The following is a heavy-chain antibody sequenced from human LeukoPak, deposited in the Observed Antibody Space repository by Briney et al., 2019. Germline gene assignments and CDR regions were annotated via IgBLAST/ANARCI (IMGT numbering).Heavy chain of an antibody. CDR3: ARSPARVGMVIERVAFDI. J-gene: IGHJ3*02. Sequence: ASVKVSCKASGYTFTSYDINWVRQATGQGLEWMGWMNPNSGNTGYAQKFQGRVTMTRNTSISTAYMELSSLRSEDTAVYYCARSPARVGMVIERVAFDIWGQGTMVTVSS. V-gene: IGHV1-8*01. D-gene: IGHD3-3*01. CDR2: MNPNSGNT. CDR1: GYTFTSYD.